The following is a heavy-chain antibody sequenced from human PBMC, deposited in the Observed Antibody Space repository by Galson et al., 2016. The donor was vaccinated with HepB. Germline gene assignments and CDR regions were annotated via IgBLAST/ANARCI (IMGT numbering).Heavy chain of an antibody. J-gene: IGHJ4*02. Sequence: SLRLPCAASGFSFSSYAISWVRQAPGKGLEWVAVISYDGSNKYYADSVKGRFTISRDNSKNTLYLQMNSLRAEDTAVYYCAKDIRSYGLFGRFDYWGQGTLVTVSS. CDR3: AKDIRSYGLFGRFDY. CDR1: GFSFSSYA. V-gene: IGHV3-30*18. CDR2: ISYDGSNK. D-gene: IGHD5-18*01.